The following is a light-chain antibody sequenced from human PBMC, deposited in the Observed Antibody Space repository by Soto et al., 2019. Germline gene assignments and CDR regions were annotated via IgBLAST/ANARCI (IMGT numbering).Light chain of an antibody. J-gene: IGLJ1*01. V-gene: IGLV1-40*01. CDR2: GNS. CDR1: SSNIGAGYD. Sequence: QSVLTQPPSVSGAPGQRVTISCTGSSSNIGAGYDVHWYQQLPGTAPKLLIYGNSNRPSGVPDRFSGSKSGTSASLAISGLRSEDEAEYYCATWDETLSGHVFGTGTKV. CDR3: ATWDETLSGHV.